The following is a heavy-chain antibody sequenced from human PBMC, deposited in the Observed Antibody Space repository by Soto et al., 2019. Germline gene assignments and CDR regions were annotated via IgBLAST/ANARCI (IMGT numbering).Heavy chain of an antibody. J-gene: IGHJ4*02. V-gene: IGHV4-59*01. CDR3: ARVWGYYFDY. Sequence: QVQLQESGPGLVKPSETLSLTCTVSGGSISSYYWGWIRQPPGKGLEWIGYIYYSGSTNYNPSLKSRVTISVDTSKNQSSLKLSSVPAADTAVYYCARVWGYYFDYWGQGTLVTVSS. D-gene: IGHD3-10*01. CDR2: IYYSGST. CDR1: GGSISSYY.